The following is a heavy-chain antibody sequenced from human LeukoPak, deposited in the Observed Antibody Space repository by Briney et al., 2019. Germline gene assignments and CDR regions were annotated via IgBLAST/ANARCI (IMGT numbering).Heavy chain of an antibody. CDR2: IYYTGST. D-gene: IGHD3-10*01. CDR1: GGSISSYY. J-gene: IGHJ3*02. V-gene: IGHV4-59*12. Sequence: SETLSLTCTVSGGSISSYYWSWIRQPPGKGLEWIGYIYYTGSTNYNPSLKSRVTISVDTSKNQFSLKLSSVTAADTAVYYCARVYAVIRAFDNLGQGTMVTVSS. CDR3: ARVYAVIRAFDN.